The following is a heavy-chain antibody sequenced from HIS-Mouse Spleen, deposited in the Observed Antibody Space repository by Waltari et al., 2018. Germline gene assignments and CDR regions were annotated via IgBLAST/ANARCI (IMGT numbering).Heavy chain of an antibody. D-gene: IGHD1-26*01. CDR2: INHSGST. V-gene: IGHV4-34*01. CDR1: GGSFSGYY. Sequence: VQLQQWGAGLLKPSETLSLTCAVYGGSFSGYYWSWIRQPPGKGLEWIGEINHSGSTNYNPSLKSRVTISVDTSKNQFSLKLSSVTAADTAVYYCARGQRELHWFDPWGQGTLVTVSS. CDR3: ARGQRELHWFDP. J-gene: IGHJ5*02.